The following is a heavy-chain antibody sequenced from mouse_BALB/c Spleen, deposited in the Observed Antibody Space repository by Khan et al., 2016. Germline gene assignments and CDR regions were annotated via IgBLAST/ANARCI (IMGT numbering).Heavy chain of an antibody. Sequence: EVKLLESGGGLVQPGGSLKLSCAASGFDFSRYWMIWVRQAPGKGLEWIGEINPDSSTINYTPSLKDKFIISRDNAKNTLYLQMSKVRSEDTALYDCARPHYDGYMNYWGQGTTLTVSS. CDR2: INPDSSTI. J-gene: IGHJ2*01. CDR3: ARPHYDGYMNY. V-gene: IGHV4-1*02. CDR1: GFDFSRYW. D-gene: IGHD1-2*01.